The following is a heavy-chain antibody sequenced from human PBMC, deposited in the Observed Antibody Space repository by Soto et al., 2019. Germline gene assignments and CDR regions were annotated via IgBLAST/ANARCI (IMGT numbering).Heavy chain of an antibody. CDR2: ISYDGSNK. Sequence: GGSLRLSCAASGFTFSSYAMHWVRQAPGKGLEWVAVISYDGSNKYYADSVKGRFTISRDNSKNTLYLQMNSLRAEDTAAYYCARDSSYGDYVAGWFDPWGQGTLVTVSS. D-gene: IGHD4-17*01. CDR3: ARDSSYGDYVAGWFDP. J-gene: IGHJ5*02. CDR1: GFTFSSYA. V-gene: IGHV3-30-3*01.